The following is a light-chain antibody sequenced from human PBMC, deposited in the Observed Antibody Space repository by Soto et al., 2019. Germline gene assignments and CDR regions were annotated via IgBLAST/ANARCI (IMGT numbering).Light chain of an antibody. CDR2: TAS. Sequence: DIQMTQSPSTLSASVGDRVTITCWASQSISSWLAWYQQKPGKAPKLLIYTASSLDSGVPSRFSGSGSGTEFTLTISSLQPDDFATYYCQEYNSHSRYTFGQGTKLEIK. V-gene: IGKV1-5*03. CDR3: QEYNSHSRYT. CDR1: QSISSW. J-gene: IGKJ2*01.